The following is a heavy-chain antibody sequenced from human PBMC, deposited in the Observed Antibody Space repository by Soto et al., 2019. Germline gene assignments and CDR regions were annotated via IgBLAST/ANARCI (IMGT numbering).Heavy chain of an antibody. CDR2: IYYSGST. CDR3: AGAPFFPEFDYYMDA. D-gene: IGHD3-3*01. V-gene: IGHV4-31*03. Sequence: PSETLSLTCTVSGGSISSGGYYWSWIRQHPGKGLEWIGYIYYSGSTYYNPSLKSRVTISVDTSKNQFSLKLSSVTAADTAVYYCAGAPFFPEFDYYMDAWGKGTTVTVSS. CDR1: GGSISSGGYY. J-gene: IGHJ6*03.